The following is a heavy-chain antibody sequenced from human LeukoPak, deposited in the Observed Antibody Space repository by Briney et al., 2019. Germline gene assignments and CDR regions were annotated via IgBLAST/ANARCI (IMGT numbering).Heavy chain of an antibody. J-gene: IGHJ4*02. Sequence: GGSLRLSCTASGFAFDEHGMSWVRQVPGKGLEWVSGINWSGGSTGYADPLRGRFTISRNNAKNSLYLQMDSLRAEDTALYYCARAPITSPFYFDYGGQGTLVTVSS. CDR3: ARAPITSPFYFDY. D-gene: IGHD2-2*01. V-gene: IGHV3-20*04. CDR1: GFAFDEHG. CDR2: INWSGGST.